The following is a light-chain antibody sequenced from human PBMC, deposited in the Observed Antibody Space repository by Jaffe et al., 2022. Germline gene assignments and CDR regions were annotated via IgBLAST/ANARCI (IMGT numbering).Light chain of an antibody. V-gene: IGKV1-27*01. CDR1: QGIYNY. J-gene: IGKJ3*01. CDR2: AAS. Sequence: DIQMTQSPSSLSASLGDRVTITCRASQGIYNYLAWYQQRPGKGPELLIYAASTLQSGVPSRFSGSGSGTVFTLTISSLQPEDVATYYCQKYNTVPFTFGPGTKVDIK. CDR3: QKYNTVPFT.